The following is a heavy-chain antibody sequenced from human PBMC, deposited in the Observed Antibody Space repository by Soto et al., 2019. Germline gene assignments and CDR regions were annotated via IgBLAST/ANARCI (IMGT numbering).Heavy chain of an antibody. V-gene: IGHV1-46*01. CDR3: AREAIVAGATTGMDV. Sequence: QVQLVQSGAEVKKPGASVKVSCKASGYTLTTFVMHWVRQAPGQGLERMGVINPGYPAGRSTTYAHKFQGRVTMTTDTSTSKVYMELSRLRSDDTAVYYCAREAIVAGATTGMDVWGQGTTVTVSS. J-gene: IGHJ6*02. CDR1: GYTLTTFV. CDR2: INPGYPAGRST. D-gene: IGHD1-26*01.